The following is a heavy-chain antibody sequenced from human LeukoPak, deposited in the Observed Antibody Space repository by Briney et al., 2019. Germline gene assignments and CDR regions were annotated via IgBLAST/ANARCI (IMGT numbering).Heavy chain of an antibody. J-gene: IGHJ6*02. Sequence: ASVKVSCKASGYTFTSYGISWVRQAPGQGLEWMGWISAYNGNTNYAQKLQGRVTMTTDTSTSTAYMELRSLRSDDTAAYYCARDYCSSTSCYAATSDDYGMDVWGQGTTVTVSS. D-gene: IGHD2-2*01. CDR3: ARDYCSSTSCYAATSDDYGMDV. CDR2: ISAYNGNT. V-gene: IGHV1-18*01. CDR1: GYTFTSYG.